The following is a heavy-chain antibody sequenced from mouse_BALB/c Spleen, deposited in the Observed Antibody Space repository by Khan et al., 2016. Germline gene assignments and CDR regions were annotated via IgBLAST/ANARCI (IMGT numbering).Heavy chain of an antibody. J-gene: IGHJ1*01. CDR2: ISDGGSYT. V-gene: IGHV5-4*02. Sequence: EVQLQESGGGLVKPGGSLKLSCAASGFTFSDYYMYWVRQTPEKRLEWVATISDGGSYTYYPDSVKGRFTISRDNANLYLQMSSLKSEDTAMYYCARDLYWYFDVWGAGTTVTVSS. CDR3: ARDLYWYFDV. CDR1: GFTFSDYY.